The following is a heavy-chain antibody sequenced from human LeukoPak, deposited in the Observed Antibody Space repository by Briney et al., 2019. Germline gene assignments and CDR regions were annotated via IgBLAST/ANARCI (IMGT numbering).Heavy chain of an antibody. Sequence: GGSLRLSCAASGFTFDDYAMHWVRQAPGKGLEWVSGISWNSGSIGYADSVKGRFTISRDNAKHSLYLQMNSLRAEDTALYYCAKDMAAAVSQYYGMDAWGQGTTVTVSS. CDR3: AKDMAAAVSQYYGMDA. CDR1: GFTFDDYA. J-gene: IGHJ6*02. CDR2: ISWNSGSI. V-gene: IGHV3-9*01. D-gene: IGHD6-13*01.